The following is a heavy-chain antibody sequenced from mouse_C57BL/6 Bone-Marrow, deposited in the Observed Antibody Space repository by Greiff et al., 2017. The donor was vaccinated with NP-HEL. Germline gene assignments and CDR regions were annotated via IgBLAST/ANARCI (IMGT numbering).Heavy chain of an antibody. CDR1: GFTFSDYY. J-gene: IGHJ4*01. CDR3: AREGGLRRRTYAMDY. CDR2: INYDGRST. V-gene: IGHV5-16*01. D-gene: IGHD2-4*01. Sequence: EVKVVESEGGLVQPGSSMKLSCTASGFTFSDYYMAWVRQVPEKGLEWVANINYDGRSTYYLDSLKSRFIISRDNAKNILYLQMSSLKSEDTATYYCAREGGLRRRTYAMDYWGQGTSVTVSS.